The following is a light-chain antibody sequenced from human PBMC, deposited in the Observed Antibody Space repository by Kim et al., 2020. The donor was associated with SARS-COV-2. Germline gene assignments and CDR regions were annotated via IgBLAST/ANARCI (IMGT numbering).Light chain of an antibody. CDR2: EDS. CDR1: RGSIVSNY. CDR3: QSYDSSNVV. V-gene: IGLV6-57*03. Sequence: NFMLSQPHSVSESPGETVTISCTRSRGSIVSNYVQWFQQRPGSAPTTVIYEDSERPSGVSDRFSGSIDSSSNSASLTSSRLKTEDEADYYCQSYDSSNVVFGGGTQLTVL. J-gene: IGLJ7*01.